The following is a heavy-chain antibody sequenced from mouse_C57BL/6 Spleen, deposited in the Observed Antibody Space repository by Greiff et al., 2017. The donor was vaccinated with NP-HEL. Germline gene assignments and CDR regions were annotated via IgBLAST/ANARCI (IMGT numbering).Heavy chain of an antibody. V-gene: IGHV1-64*01. CDR2: IHPNSGST. J-gene: IGHJ1*03. D-gene: IGHD1-1*01. CDR1: GYTFTSYW. Sequence: QVQLKQPGAELVKPGASVKLSCKASGYTFTSYWMHWVKQRPGQGLEWIGMIHPNSGSTNYNEKFKSKATLTVDKSSSTAYMQLSSLTSEDSAVYYCARDYGSSTGYFDVWGTGTTVTVSS. CDR3: ARDYGSSTGYFDV.